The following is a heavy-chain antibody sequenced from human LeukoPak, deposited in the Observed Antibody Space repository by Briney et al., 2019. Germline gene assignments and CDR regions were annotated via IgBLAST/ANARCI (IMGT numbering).Heavy chain of an antibody. V-gene: IGHV3-64*02. CDR1: GFSFSNYA. CDR3: ARASSGWYDY. Sequence: GGSLRLSCAASGFSFSNYAMHWVRQAPGKGLEYVSAISSNGGNTYYADSVKGRFTVSRDNSKDTLYLQMGSLRTEDMAVYYCARASSGWYDYWGQGTLVTVSS. CDR2: ISSNGGNT. J-gene: IGHJ4*02. D-gene: IGHD6-19*01.